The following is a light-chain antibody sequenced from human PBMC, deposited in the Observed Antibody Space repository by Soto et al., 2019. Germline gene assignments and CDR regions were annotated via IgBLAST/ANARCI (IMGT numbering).Light chain of an antibody. CDR1: SSNIGKNY. J-gene: IGLJ2*01. V-gene: IGLV1-51*01. CDR3: GTWGSSLSAVV. CDR2: DND. Sequence: QSVLTQPPSVSAAPGQKVSFSCSGSSSNIGKNYVSWYHQLPGTAPKLLIYDNDKRPSGIPDRFSGTKSGTSATLGITGLQTGDEADYYCGTWGSSLSAVVFGGGTKLTVL.